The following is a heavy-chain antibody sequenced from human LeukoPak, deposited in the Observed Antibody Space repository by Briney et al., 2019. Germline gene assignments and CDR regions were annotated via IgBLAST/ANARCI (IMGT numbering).Heavy chain of an antibody. J-gene: IGHJ6*04. CDR3: ARLTYDGILTGPSGYYYDGMDV. V-gene: IGHV1-18*04. D-gene: IGHD3-9*01. CDR2: ISAYNGNT. Sequence: ASVKVSCKASGYTFTSYGISWVRQAPGQGLEWMGWISAYNGNTNYAQKLQGRVTMTTDTSTSTAYMELRSLRSDDTAVYYCARLTYDGILTGPSGYYYDGMDVWGKGTTVTVSS. CDR1: GYTFTSYG.